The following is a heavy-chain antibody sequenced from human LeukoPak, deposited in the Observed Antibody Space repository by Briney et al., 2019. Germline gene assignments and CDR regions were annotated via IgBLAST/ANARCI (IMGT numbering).Heavy chain of an antibody. Sequence: PGGSLRLSCAASGFTFSGSAMHWVRQAHGKGLEWLGRIRSRANSYTTVYAAPVQGRFIISRDDSVNMAYLQMNSLRVEDTAVYYCTRHSDKYCSGAGCFHYNFYGLDVWGQGTTVTVSS. CDR2: IRSRANSYTT. J-gene: IGHJ6*02. V-gene: IGHV3-73*01. CDR3: TRHSDKYCSGAGCFHYNFYGLDV. D-gene: IGHD2-15*01. CDR1: GFTFSGSA.